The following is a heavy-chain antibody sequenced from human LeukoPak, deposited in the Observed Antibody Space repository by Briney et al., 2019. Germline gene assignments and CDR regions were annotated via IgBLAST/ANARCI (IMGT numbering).Heavy chain of an antibody. V-gene: IGHV4-34*01. J-gene: IGHJ4*01. D-gene: IGHD3-22*01. CDR1: GGSFSDYY. CDR2: INHSGST. Sequence: SETLSLTCAVYGGSFSDYYWNWIRQPPGKGVEWIGEINHSGSTNYNPSLKSRVTMSVDTFKNQFSLTLSSVTAADTAVYYCARVQDFETRGYYLGYWGHGTLVTVSS. CDR3: ARVQDFETRGYYLGY.